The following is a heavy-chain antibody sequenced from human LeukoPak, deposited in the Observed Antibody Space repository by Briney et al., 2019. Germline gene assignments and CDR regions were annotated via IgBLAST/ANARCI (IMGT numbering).Heavy chain of an antibody. J-gene: IGHJ6*02. Sequence: SETLSLTCSVSDGSINSYYWSWIRRPPGKGLEWIGSIYYTGSTNYNPSLESRVTMSVDTSKNQFSLKLSSLTAADTAVYFCARGPHYYSYYGLDVWGQGTTVTVSS. V-gene: IGHV4-59*01. CDR3: ARGPHYYSYYGLDV. CDR1: DGSINSYY. CDR2: IYYTGST.